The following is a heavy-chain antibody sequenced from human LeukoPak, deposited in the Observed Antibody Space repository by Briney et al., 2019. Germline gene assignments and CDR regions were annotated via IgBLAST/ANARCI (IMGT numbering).Heavy chain of an antibody. D-gene: IGHD3-10*01. V-gene: IGHV3-33*01. CDR2: IWYDGSNK. CDR3: ARDWPMVRGVPYFDY. J-gene: IGHJ4*02. Sequence: GGSLRLSCAASGFTFSSYGMHWVRQAPGKGLEWVAVIWYDGSNKYYADSVKGRFTISRDNSKNTLYLQMNSLRAEDTAVYYCARDWPMVRGVPYFDYWGQGTLVTVSS. CDR1: GFTFSSYG.